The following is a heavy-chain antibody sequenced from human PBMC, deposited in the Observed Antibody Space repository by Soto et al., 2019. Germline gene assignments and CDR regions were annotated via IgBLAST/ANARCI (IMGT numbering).Heavy chain of an antibody. CDR1: GLTFSSFG. Sequence: QVQLVESGGGVVQPGRSLRLSLEAPGLTFSSFGLHGVRQAPGRGLGGGEVIWYEGSNKYYADSVKGRFTISRDNSKNTLYLQMNSLRAEDTAVYYCASSGYDRDVDYYGMDVWGQGTTVTVSS. V-gene: IGHV3-33*01. D-gene: IGHD5-12*01. J-gene: IGHJ6*02. CDR3: ASSGYDRDVDYYGMDV. CDR2: IWYEGSNK.